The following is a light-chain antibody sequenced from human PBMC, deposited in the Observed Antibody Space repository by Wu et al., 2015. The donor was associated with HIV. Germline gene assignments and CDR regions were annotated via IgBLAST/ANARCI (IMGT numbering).Light chain of an antibody. Sequence: EIVLTQSPVTLSLSPGERATLSCRASQSVNNYLIWYQQKPGQAPSLLIYDASKRATGIPARFSGSGSGTDFTLTISRLDPEDFAVYYCQHYGNSPYTFGQGTKLEIK. V-gene: IGKV3-11*01. CDR1: QSVNNY. CDR3: QHYGNSPYT. J-gene: IGKJ2*01. CDR2: DAS.